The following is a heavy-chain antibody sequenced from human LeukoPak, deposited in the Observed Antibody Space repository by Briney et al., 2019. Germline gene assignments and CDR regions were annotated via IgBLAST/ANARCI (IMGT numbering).Heavy chain of an antibody. CDR3: ARSVLLWFGELPYDY. V-gene: IGHV1-18*01. CDR2: ISAYNGNT. CDR1: GYTFTSYG. J-gene: IGHJ4*02. D-gene: IGHD3-10*01. Sequence: ASVKVSCKASGYTFTSYGISWVRQAPGQGLEWMGWISAYNGNTNYAQKLQGRVTMTTDTSTSTAYMELRSLRSDDTAVYYCARSVLLWFGELPYDYWGQGTLVTVSS.